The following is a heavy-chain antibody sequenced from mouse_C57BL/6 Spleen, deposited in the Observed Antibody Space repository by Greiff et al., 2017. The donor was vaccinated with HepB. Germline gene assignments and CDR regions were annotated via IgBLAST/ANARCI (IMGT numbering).Heavy chain of an antibody. CDR1: GYTFTSYW. J-gene: IGHJ3*01. CDR3: ARGRSNEGFAY. CDR2: IDPSDSYT. V-gene: IGHV1-69*01. Sequence: QVQLQQPGAELVMPGASVKLSCKASGYTFTSYWMHWVKRRPGQGLEWIGEIDPSDSYTNYNQKFKGKSTLTVDKSSSTAYMQLSSLTSEDSAVYYCARGRSNEGFAYWGQGTLVTVSA. D-gene: IGHD2-5*01.